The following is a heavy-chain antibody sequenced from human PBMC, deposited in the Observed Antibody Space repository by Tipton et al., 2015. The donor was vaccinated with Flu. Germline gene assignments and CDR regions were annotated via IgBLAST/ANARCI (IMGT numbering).Heavy chain of an antibody. CDR2: ISSSGNTI. Sequence: QLVQSGGGLVQPGGSLRLSCAASGFTFSSYEMNWVRQAPGKGLEWVSYISSSGNTISYADSVRGRFTISRDKAKNSLYLQMNSLRAEDTAVYYCAREEGHYDDTSGFFDYWGQGTLVTVSS. CDR1: GFTFSSYE. V-gene: IGHV3-48*03. J-gene: IGHJ4*02. D-gene: IGHD3-22*01. CDR3: AREEGHYDDTSGFFDY.